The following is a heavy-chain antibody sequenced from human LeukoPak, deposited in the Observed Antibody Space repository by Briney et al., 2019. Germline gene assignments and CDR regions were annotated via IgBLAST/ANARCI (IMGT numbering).Heavy chain of an antibody. CDR2: IYYSGST. CDR1: GGSISSYY. V-gene: IGHV4-59*01. D-gene: IGHD6-13*01. J-gene: IGHJ3*02. Sequence: PSETLSLTCTVSGGSISSYYWSWIRQPPGKGLEWIGYIYYSGSTNYNPSLKSRVTISVDTSKNQFSLKLSSVTAADTAVYYCARDGIYSSSWHDAFDIWGQGTMVTVSS. CDR3: ARDGIYSSSWHDAFDI.